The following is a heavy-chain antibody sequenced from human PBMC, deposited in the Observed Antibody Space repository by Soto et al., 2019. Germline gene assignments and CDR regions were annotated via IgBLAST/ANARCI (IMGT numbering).Heavy chain of an antibody. V-gene: IGHV5-10-1*01. CDR2: IDPSDSYT. D-gene: IGHD3-22*01. CDR3: ARRVRYYDSSGYYYFDY. CDR1: GYSFTSYW. J-gene: IGHJ4*02. Sequence: GESLKISCKGSGYSFTSYWISWVRQMPGKGLEWMGRIDPSDSYTNYSPSFQGHVTISADKSISTAYLQWSSLKASDTAMYYCARRVRYYDSSGYYYFDYWGQGTLVTV.